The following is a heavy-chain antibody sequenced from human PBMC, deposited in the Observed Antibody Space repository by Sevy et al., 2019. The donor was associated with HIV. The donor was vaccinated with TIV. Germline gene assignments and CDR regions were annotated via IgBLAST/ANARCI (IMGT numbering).Heavy chain of an antibody. V-gene: IGHV4-39*01. CDR2: IHYSGST. Sequence: SETLSLTCTFSGGSISTNSYYWGWIRQPPGKGLAWIATIHYSGSTYYNPSLKSRVTISVDTSKDQFSLKLTSVTAADTSVYYCARVSWYSSGWLWFDNWGQGTLVTVSS. CDR1: GGSISTNSYY. CDR3: ARVSWYSSGWLWFDN. D-gene: IGHD6-25*01. J-gene: IGHJ5*02.